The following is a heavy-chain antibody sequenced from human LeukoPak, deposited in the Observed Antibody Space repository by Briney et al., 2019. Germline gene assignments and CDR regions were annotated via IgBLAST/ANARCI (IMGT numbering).Heavy chain of an antibody. Sequence: PGGSLRLSCAASGLTFSSYGMHWVCQAPGKGLEWVAVISYDGSNKYYADSVKGRFTISRDNSKNTLYLQMNSLRAEDTAVYYCAKDPSGGSYYCDYWGQGTLVTVSS. CDR1: GLTFSSYG. CDR2: ISYDGSNK. D-gene: IGHD1-26*01. J-gene: IGHJ4*02. V-gene: IGHV3-30*18. CDR3: AKDPSGGSYYCDY.